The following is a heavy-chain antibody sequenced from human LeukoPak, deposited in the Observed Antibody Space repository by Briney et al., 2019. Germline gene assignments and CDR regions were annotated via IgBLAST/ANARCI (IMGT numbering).Heavy chain of an antibody. CDR2: ICAYNGNT. V-gene: IGHV1-18*01. CDR3: ARDGSSSDLNWFDP. D-gene: IGHD6-6*01. CDR1: GYTFTSYG. Sequence: GASVKVSCKASGYTFTSYGISWVRQAPGQGLEWMGWICAYNGNTNYAQKLQGRVTMTTDTATSTAYMELRSLRSDDTAVYYCARDGSSSDLNWFDPWGQGTLVTVSS. J-gene: IGHJ5*02.